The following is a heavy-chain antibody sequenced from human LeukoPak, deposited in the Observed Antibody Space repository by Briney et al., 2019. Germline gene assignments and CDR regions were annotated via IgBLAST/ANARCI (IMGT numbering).Heavy chain of an antibody. J-gene: IGHJ4*02. Sequence: ASVKVPCKASGYIFTSYAMHWVRQAPGQRLEWMGWINADNGDTKYSEKFQGRVTITRDTSATTAYMELSSLTSDDTAAYYCATRGSGSSGWSFDYWGQGTLVTVSA. CDR1: GYIFTSYA. V-gene: IGHV1-3*01. CDR2: INADNGDT. D-gene: IGHD6-19*01. CDR3: ATRGSGSSGWSFDY.